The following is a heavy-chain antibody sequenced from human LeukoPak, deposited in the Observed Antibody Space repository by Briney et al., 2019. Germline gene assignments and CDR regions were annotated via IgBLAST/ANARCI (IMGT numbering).Heavy chain of an antibody. CDR2: ISAYNGNT. CDR1: GYTFTSYG. Sequence: RASVKVSCKASGYTFTSYGISWVRQAPGQGLEWMGWISAYNGNTNYAQKLQGRVTMTTDTSTSTSYMELRSLRSDDTAVYYCARGGGVQSDTPFDYWGQGTLVTVSS. V-gene: IGHV1-18*01. D-gene: IGHD1-1*01. CDR3: ARGGGVQSDTPFDY. J-gene: IGHJ4*02.